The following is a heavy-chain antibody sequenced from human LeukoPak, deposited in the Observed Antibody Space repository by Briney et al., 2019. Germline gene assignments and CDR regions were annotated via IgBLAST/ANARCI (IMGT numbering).Heavy chain of an antibody. CDR3: ARTYGSSGLGYFDL. D-gene: IGHD6-13*01. Sequence: SETLSLTCTVSGGSISSYYWSWIRQPPGKGLGWIGYIYYSGSTNYSPSLKSRLTISVDTSKNQFSLKLSSVTAADTAVYYCARTYGSSGLGYFDLWGRGTLVTVSS. J-gene: IGHJ2*01. CDR1: GGSISSYY. CDR2: IYYSGST. V-gene: IGHV4-59*01.